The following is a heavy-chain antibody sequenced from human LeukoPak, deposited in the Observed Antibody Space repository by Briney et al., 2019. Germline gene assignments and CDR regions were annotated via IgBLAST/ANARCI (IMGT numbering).Heavy chain of an antibody. V-gene: IGHV4-38-2*01. Sequence: SETLSLTCAVSGYSISTDYYWGWIRQSPGKGLEWIVSVSHTGRTYYNPSLKSRITISLDTSKNQFSLDLSSVTAADTAVYYCVRRTYCGGDCYYNYFDYWGQGTLVTVSS. CDR2: VSHTGRT. CDR3: VRRTYCGGDCYYNYFDY. J-gene: IGHJ4*02. D-gene: IGHD2-21*01. CDR1: GYSISTDYY.